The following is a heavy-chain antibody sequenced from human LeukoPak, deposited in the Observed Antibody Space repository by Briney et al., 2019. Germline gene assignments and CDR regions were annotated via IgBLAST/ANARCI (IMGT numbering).Heavy chain of an antibody. CDR1: GYSFNTYW. J-gene: IGHJ4*02. CDR2: IYPGDSEI. Sequence: GESLKISCKASGYSFNTYWIGWVRQMPGKGLEWMGIIYPGDSEIRYSPSFQGQVTISADKSISTAYLQWSSLKASDTAMYYCARHFGHPDYWGQGTLVTVSS. V-gene: IGHV5-51*01. D-gene: IGHD3/OR15-3a*01. CDR3: ARHFGHPDY.